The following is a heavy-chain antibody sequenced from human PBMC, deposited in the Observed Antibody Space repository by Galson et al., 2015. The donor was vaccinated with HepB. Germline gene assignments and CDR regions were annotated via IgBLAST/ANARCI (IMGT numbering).Heavy chain of an antibody. CDR2: ISSSGGRT. D-gene: IGHD1-26*01. J-gene: IGHJ4*02. V-gene: IGHV3-23*01. CDR3: AKDLGGVWDLFVFDH. Sequence: SLRLSCAGSGFTFSSYAVSWVRQAPGKGLEWVSTISSSGGRTYYSDSVKGRFTISRDNSRNTVYMQMNSLGAEDTAVYYCAKDLGGVWDLFVFDHWGQGTLVTVSS. CDR1: GFTFSSYA.